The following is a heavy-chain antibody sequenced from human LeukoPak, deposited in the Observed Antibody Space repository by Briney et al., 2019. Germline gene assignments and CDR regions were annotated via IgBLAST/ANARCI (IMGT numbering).Heavy chain of an antibody. CDR1: GFTFSSSW. CDR3: AKDSYSKGDY. V-gene: IGHV3-7*01. D-gene: IGHD4-11*01. J-gene: IGHJ4*02. CDR2: INHDGSVK. Sequence: GGSLRLSCVASGFTFSSSWMAWARQAPGKGLQWVANINHDGSVKNYVGSVKGRFAISRDNAQNSFYLQMNSLETDDTAVYYCAKDSYSKGDYWGQGTLVTVSS.